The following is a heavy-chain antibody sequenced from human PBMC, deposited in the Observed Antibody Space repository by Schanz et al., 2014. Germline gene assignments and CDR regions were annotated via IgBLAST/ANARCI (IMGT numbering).Heavy chain of an antibody. D-gene: IGHD6-13*01. V-gene: IGHV3-23*04. CDR1: GFTFTNYA. CDR3: AKSQGSSFDS. J-gene: IGHJ4*02. Sequence: EVQLVESGGGLVQPGGSLRLSCAASGFTFTNYAMSWVRQAPGKGLEWVSSFNDGGVNKYYADSVKGRFTISSDNSKSTLYLQMSSLRAEDTAVYYCAKSQGSSFDSWGQGTLVTVSS. CDR2: FNDGGVNK.